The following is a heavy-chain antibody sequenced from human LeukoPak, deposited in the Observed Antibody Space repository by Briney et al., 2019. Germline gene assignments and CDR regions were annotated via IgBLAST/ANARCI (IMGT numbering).Heavy chain of an antibody. Sequence: PSETLSLTCAVCGGSFSGYYWSWIRQPPGKGLEWIGEINHSGSTNYNPSLKSRVTISVDTSKNQFSLKLSSVTAADTAVYYCARERKTYYYDSSGSIDYWGQGTLVTVSS. CDR3: ARERKTYYYDSSGSIDY. J-gene: IGHJ4*02. CDR1: GGSFSGYY. D-gene: IGHD3-22*01. V-gene: IGHV4-34*01. CDR2: INHSGST.